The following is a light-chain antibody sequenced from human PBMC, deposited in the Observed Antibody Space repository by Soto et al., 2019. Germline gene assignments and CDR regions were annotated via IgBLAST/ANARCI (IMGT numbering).Light chain of an antibody. V-gene: IGKV3-11*01. Sequence: EIVLTQSPATLSLSPGERATLSCRASQSVGTYFAWYQQKPGQAPRLLIYDSSNRATGIPARFSGSGSGTDFTLTISSREPEDVAVYYCQQRSDWPSTFGGGTKVEIK. CDR1: QSVGTY. J-gene: IGKJ4*01. CDR2: DSS. CDR3: QQRSDWPST.